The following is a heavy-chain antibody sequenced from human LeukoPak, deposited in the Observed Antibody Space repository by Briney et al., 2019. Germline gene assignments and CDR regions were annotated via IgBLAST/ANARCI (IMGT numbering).Heavy chain of an antibody. CDR1: GFTFSSYA. V-gene: IGHV3-23*01. CDR3: AKGGSITPGSVVTPIDY. D-gene: IGHD4-23*01. CDR2: ISGSGTST. Sequence: GGFLRLSCAASGFTFSSYAMSWVRQAPGKGLEWVSGISGSGTSTYYADSVKGRFTISRDNSNNTLFLQMNSLRAEDTAVYYCAKGGSITPGSVVTPIDYWDQGILVTVSS. J-gene: IGHJ4*02.